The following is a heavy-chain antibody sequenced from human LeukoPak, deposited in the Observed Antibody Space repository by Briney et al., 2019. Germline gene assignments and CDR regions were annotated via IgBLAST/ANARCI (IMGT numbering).Heavy chain of an antibody. V-gene: IGHV3-33*06. CDR1: GFTFSSYG. CDR2: IWYDGSNK. J-gene: IGHJ4*02. Sequence: GGSLRLSCAASGFTFSSYGMHWVRQAPGKGLEWVAVIWYDGSNKYYADYVKGRFTISRDNSKNTLYLQMNSLRAEDTAVYYCAKDGPTPYCSSTSCYAELIDYWGQGTLVTVSS. CDR3: AKDGPTPYCSSTSCYAELIDY. D-gene: IGHD2-2*01.